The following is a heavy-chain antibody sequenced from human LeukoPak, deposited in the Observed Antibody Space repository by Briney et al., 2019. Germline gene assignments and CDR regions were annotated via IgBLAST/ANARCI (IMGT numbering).Heavy chain of an antibody. CDR2: LSTSGGST. D-gene: IGHD3-10*01. V-gene: IGHV3-23*01. CDR1: GFTFSSYA. CDR3: AKGDYYDFDY. J-gene: IGHJ4*02. Sequence: GGSLRLSCAASGFTFSSYAMSWVRQAPGKGLEWVSGLSTSGGSTYYADSVKGRFTISRDNSKNTLYLQMNSLRAEDTAVYYCAKGDYYDFDYWGQGTLVTVSS.